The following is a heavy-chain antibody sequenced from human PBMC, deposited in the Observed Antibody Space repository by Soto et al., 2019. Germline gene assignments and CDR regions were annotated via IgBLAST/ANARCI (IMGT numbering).Heavy chain of an antibody. J-gene: IGHJ4*02. CDR2: ISTNGVST. CDR3: AREGGDSSGWYGGYYFDY. V-gene: IGHV3-64*01. Sequence: EVQLVESGGGLVQPGGSLRLSCAASGFTFSSYAMHWVRQAPGKGLEYVSTISTNGVSTYYANSVKGRFTISRDNSKNTLYLQMGSLRAEDMAVYYCAREGGDSSGWYGGYYFDYWGQGTLVTVSS. D-gene: IGHD6-19*01. CDR1: GFTFSSYA.